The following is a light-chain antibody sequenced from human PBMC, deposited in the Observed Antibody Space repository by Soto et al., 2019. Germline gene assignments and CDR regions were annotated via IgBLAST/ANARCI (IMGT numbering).Light chain of an antibody. Sequence: DIQMTQSPSSLSASVGDRFTITCRASQGISNYLAWYQQKPGKLPKLLIYAASILQSGVPSRSSGTGSGTDFTLTISSLQPEDVATYYCQQANSFPITFGQGTRLEIK. CDR2: AAS. CDR1: QGISNY. CDR3: QQANSFPIT. J-gene: IGKJ5*01. V-gene: IGKV1-27*01.